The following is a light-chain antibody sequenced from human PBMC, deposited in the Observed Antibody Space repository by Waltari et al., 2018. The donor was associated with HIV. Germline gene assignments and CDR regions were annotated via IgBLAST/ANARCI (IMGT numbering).Light chain of an antibody. J-gene: IGKJ4*01. V-gene: IGKV3-11*01. CDR2: DVS. Sequence: EIVLTQSPATLSLSPGERATLSCRARQSISSYLAWYQQKPGKAPRIRKYDVSTRATGSPARFSASGSGTDFTLTISSLEPEDFAVYYGQQRNYRPTCGGGTKVEIK. CDR1: QSISSY. CDR3: QQRNYRPT.